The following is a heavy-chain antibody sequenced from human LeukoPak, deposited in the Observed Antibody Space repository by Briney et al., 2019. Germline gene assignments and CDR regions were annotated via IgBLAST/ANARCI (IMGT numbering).Heavy chain of an antibody. V-gene: IGHV3-23*01. CDR1: GITLSNYG. D-gene: IGHD2-21*01. CDR2: LSGSAGGT. CDR3: ARRGFVIRSLLLVGFHKEAYYFDY. J-gene: IGHJ4*02. Sequence: GGSLRLSCAVSGITLSNYGMSWVRQAPGKGLEWVAGLSGSAGGTKYADPGKGRFTISRDNAKNTLYLQMSSLRAEDTAVYFCARRGFVIRSLLLVGFHKEAYYFDYWGQGALVTVSS.